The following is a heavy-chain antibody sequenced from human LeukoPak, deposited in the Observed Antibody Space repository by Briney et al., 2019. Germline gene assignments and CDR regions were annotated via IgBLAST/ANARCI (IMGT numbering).Heavy chain of an antibody. J-gene: IGHJ1*01. CDR1: GGSISSGFYD. D-gene: IGHD3-3*01. V-gene: IGHV4-61*09. Sequence: PSGTLSLTCTVSGGSISSGFYDWYWIRQPAGKGLEWIGHIYTSKSMNYNPSLKSRVTISVDTSKNQFSLKLSSVTAADTAVYYCARAGDYDFWSGYSRQTQGGYFQHWGQGTLVTVSS. CDR2: IYTSKSM. CDR3: ARAGDYDFWSGYSRQTQGGYFQH.